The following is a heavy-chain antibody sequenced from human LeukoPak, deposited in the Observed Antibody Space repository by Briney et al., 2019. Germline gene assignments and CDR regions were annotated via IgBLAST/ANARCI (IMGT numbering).Heavy chain of an antibody. CDR3: ARERGSGYSDY. CDR1: GFIFSSYW. Sequence: PGGSLKLSCAASGFIFSSYWMGWVRQAPGRGLVWVSHINPDGSTMTYADSVKGRFTISRDNAKNTLYLQMNSLRAEDTAVYYCARERGSGYSDYWGQGTLVTVSS. D-gene: IGHD3-22*01. J-gene: IGHJ4*02. CDR2: INPDGSTM. V-gene: IGHV3-74*01.